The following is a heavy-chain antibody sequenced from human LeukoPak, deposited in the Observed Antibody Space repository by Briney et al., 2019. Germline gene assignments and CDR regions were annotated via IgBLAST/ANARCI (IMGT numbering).Heavy chain of an antibody. J-gene: IGHJ6*02. CDR2: IKQDGSEK. V-gene: IGHV3-7*01. CDR3: ARDCSSTSCYESGGMDV. CDR1: GFTFSSYW. Sequence: GGSLRLSCAASGFTFSSYWMSWVRQAPGKGLEWVANIKQDGSEKYYVDSVKGRFTISRDNAKNSLYLQMNSLRAEDTAVYYCARDCSSTSCYESGGMDVWGQGTTVTVSS. D-gene: IGHD2-2*01.